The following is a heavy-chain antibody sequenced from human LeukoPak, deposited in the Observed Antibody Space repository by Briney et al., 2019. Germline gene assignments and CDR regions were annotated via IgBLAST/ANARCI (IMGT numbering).Heavy chain of an antibody. V-gene: IGHV3-74*01. CDR2: INTDGTVT. CDR3: ATKQWLAPPPDS. D-gene: IGHD6-19*01. J-gene: IGHJ4*02. CDR1: GFTFSKYW. Sequence: GGSLRLSCAASGFTFSKYWMLWVRQAPGRGLESVSRINTDGTVTTYADSVKGRFTVSRDNADNTMFLQMNSVRDEDTAVYYCATKQWLAPPPDSWGQGTPVTVSS.